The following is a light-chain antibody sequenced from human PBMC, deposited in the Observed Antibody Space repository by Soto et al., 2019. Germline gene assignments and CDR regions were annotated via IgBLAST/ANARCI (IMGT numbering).Light chain of an antibody. J-gene: IGKJ2*01. Sequence: DIQMTQSPSSLSASVGDRVTITCRASQSIYSSLNWYHQKPGKAPKPLIYAASNLQSGVPSRFSGSGSGTDFTLSISSLQPEDFATYYCQQSYSAPYTFGQGTKVDIK. CDR2: AAS. CDR1: QSIYSS. V-gene: IGKV1-39*01. CDR3: QQSYSAPYT.